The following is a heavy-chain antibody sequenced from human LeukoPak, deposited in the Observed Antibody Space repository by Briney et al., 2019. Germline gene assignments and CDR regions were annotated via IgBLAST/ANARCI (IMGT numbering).Heavy chain of an antibody. D-gene: IGHD3-10*01. J-gene: IGHJ5*02. CDR1: GFTFSSYA. CDR2: ISSSSSYI. CDR3: ARDFRITMVRGVIP. V-gene: IGHV3-21*01. Sequence: PGGSLRLSCAASGFTFSSYAMSWVRQAPGKGLEWVSAISSSSSYIYYADSVKGRFTISRGNAKNSLYLQMNSLRAEDTAVYYCARDFRITMVRGVIPWGQGTLVTVSS.